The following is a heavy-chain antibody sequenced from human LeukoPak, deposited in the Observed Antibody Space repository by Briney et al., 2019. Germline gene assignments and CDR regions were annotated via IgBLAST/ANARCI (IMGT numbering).Heavy chain of an antibody. V-gene: IGHV3-9*01. Sequence: GGSLRLSCAASGFTFDDYAMHWVRQAPGKGLEWVSGISWNSGSIGYADSVKGRFTISRDNTKNSLYLQMNSLRAEDTALYYCAKERYSSGWYDFDYWGQGTLVTVSS. J-gene: IGHJ4*02. D-gene: IGHD6-19*01. CDR3: AKERYSSGWYDFDY. CDR2: ISWNSGSI. CDR1: GFTFDDYA.